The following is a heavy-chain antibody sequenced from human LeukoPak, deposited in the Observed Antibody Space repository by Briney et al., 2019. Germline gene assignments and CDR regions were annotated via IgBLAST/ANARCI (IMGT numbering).Heavy chain of an antibody. CDR1: GFTFSSYW. CDR3: ARVGVSIVVVPAANYYCYYMDV. Sequence: GGSLRLSCAASGFTFSSYWMSWVRQAPGKGLEWVANIKQDGSEKYYVDSVKGRFTISRDNAKNSLYLQMNSLRAEDTAVYYCARVGVSIVVVPAANYYCYYMDVWGKGTTVTVSS. J-gene: IGHJ6*03. D-gene: IGHD2-2*01. V-gene: IGHV3-7*01. CDR2: IKQDGSEK.